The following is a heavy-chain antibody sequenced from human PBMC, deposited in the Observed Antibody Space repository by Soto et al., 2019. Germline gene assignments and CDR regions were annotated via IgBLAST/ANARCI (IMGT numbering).Heavy chain of an antibody. CDR1: GGSISSGGYY. D-gene: IGHD3-22*01. CDR3: ARASGDYYDGSGYYPDH. J-gene: IGHJ5*02. V-gene: IGHV4-31*03. Sequence: SETLSLTCTVSGGSISSGGYYWSWIRQHPGKGLEWIGYIYYSGSTYYNPSLKSRVTISVDTSKKQFSLKLSSVTAADTAVYFCARASGDYYDGSGYYPDHCGQGTQVTVSS. CDR2: IYYSGST.